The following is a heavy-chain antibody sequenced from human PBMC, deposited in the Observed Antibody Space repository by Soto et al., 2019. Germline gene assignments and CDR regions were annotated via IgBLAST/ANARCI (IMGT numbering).Heavy chain of an antibody. Sequence: PSETLSLTCAVSGGSISSGGYSWSWIRQPPGKGLEWIGSIYYSGSTYYNPSLKSRVTISVDTSKNQFSLKLSSVTAADTAVYCCARPDYYDSSGYAYWGQGTLVTVSS. CDR2: IYYSGST. CDR1: GGSISSGGYS. J-gene: IGHJ4*02. D-gene: IGHD3-22*01. CDR3: ARPDYYDSSGYAY. V-gene: IGHV4-30-2*03.